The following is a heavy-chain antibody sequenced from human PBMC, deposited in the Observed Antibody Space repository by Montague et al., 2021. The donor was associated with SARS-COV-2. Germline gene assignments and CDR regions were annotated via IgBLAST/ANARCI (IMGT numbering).Heavy chain of an antibody. CDR3: ARYGSYFEH. Sequence: SQTLSLMCTVSGGSIRSYYWSWIRQTPGKGLEWIGYIYYDGSTNYNPSLKSRVTMSVDSSKNQFSLRLSSVTAADTAVYYCARYGSYFEHWGQGTLVTVSS. D-gene: IGHD1-26*01. CDR1: GGSIRSYY. CDR2: IYYDGST. J-gene: IGHJ4*02. V-gene: IGHV4-59*03.